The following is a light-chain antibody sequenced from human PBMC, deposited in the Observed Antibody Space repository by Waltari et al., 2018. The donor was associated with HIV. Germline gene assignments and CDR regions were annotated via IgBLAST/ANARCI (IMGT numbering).Light chain of an antibody. J-gene: IGLJ3*02. V-gene: IGLV1-51*01. CDR1: SSNIGNNY. Sequence: QSVLTQPPSVSAAPGQSVTISCFGGSSNIGNNYVSWYQQLPGKPPKPLIYENNKRPSGMPGRFSASKSGTSATLGITGVQTADEADYYCGTWDNTLIAFWMFGGGTKLTVL. CDR2: ENN. CDR3: GTWDNTLIAFWM.